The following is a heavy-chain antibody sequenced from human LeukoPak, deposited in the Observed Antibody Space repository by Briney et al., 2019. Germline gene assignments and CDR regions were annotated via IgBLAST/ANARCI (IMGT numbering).Heavy chain of an antibody. CDR2: IYYSGST. V-gene: IGHV4-61*01. Sequence: SETLSLTCAVSGGSVSSRSYYWSWIRQPPGKGLEWIGSIYYSGSTNYHPSLKSRVTISVDTSKNQFSLNLSSVTAADTAVYYCARVVRYYYDSSGYHNWFDPWGQGTLVTVSS. CDR3: ARVVRYYYDSSGYHNWFDP. D-gene: IGHD3-22*01. J-gene: IGHJ5*02. CDR1: GGSVSSRSYY.